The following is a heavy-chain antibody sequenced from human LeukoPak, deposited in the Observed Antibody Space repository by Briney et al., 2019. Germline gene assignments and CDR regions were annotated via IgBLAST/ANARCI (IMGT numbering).Heavy chain of an antibody. Sequence: TSQTLSLTCAISGDTFSSNSAAWNWIRQSPSRGLEWLGRTYYRSKWYNDYAVSVKSRITINPDTSKNQFSLQLNSVTPEDTAVYYCARTRFEWFGELLSYAFDIWGQGTMVTVSS. V-gene: IGHV6-1*01. D-gene: IGHD3-10*01. CDR2: TYYRSKWYN. CDR1: GDTFSSNSAA. J-gene: IGHJ3*02. CDR3: ARTRFEWFGELLSYAFDI.